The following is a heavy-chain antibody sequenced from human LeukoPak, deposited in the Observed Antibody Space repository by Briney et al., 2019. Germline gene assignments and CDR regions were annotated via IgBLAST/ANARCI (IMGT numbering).Heavy chain of an antibody. D-gene: IGHD3-10*01. Sequence: GGSLRLSCAASGFTFSNYDMHWVRQATRKGLEWVSTINTAGDTYYPDSVKGRFTISRENANNSLYLQMNSLRVEDTAVYYCTRGPVRRVYWFDPWGQGTLVTVSS. CDR1: GFTFSNYD. CDR3: TRGPVRRVYWFDP. CDR2: INTAGDT. V-gene: IGHV3-13*01. J-gene: IGHJ5*02.